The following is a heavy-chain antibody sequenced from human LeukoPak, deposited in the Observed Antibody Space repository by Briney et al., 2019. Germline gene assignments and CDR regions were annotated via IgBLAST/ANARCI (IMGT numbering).Heavy chain of an antibody. V-gene: IGHV3-7*01. CDR3: ARASRGYSYGLFDY. Sequence: GGSLRLSCAASGFTFSSYWMSWVRQAPGKGLEWVANIKQDGSEKYYVDSVKGRFTISRDNAKNSLYLQMNSLRAGDTAVYYCARASRGYSYGLFDYWGQGTLVTVSS. J-gene: IGHJ4*02. CDR1: GFTFSSYW. D-gene: IGHD5-18*01. CDR2: IKQDGSEK.